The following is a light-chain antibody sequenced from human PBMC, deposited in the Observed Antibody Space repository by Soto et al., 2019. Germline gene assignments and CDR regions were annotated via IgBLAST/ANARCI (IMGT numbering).Light chain of an antibody. CDR1: SSDVGSYTL. V-gene: IGLV2-23*02. CDR2: EAT. J-gene: IGLJ3*02. CDR3: CSYTGSATFPWV. Sequence: QSALTQPASVSGSLGQSITISCTGTSSDVGSYTLVSWFQQHPGTAPKLMIYEATKRPSGISNRFSGSKSGNTASLTISGLQAEDGADYYCCSYTGSATFPWVFGGGTKVTVL.